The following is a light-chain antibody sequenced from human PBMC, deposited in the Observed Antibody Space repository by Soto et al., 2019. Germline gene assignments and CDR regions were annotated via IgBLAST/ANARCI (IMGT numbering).Light chain of an antibody. CDR2: GAS. J-gene: IGKJ3*01. CDR1: QSVSSSY. Sequence: EIVLTQSPGTLSLSPGERATLSCRASQSVSSSYLAWYQQKPGQAPRLLIYGASSRATGIPDRFSGSGSRTDFTLTISRLEPEDFAVYYCQQYRSSPFTFGPGTKVDIK. V-gene: IGKV3-20*01. CDR3: QQYRSSPFT.